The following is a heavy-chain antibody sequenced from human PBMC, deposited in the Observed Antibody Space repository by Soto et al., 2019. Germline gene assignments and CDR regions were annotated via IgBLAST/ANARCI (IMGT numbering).Heavy chain of an antibody. V-gene: IGHV1-18*01. Sequence: ASVKVSCKASGYTFTSYYISWVRQAPGQGLEWMGWISAYNGNTNYPQKLQGRVTMTTDTSTSTAYMELRSLRSDDTAVYYCARVTPTVTTYYYYYYGMDVWGQGTTVTVSS. D-gene: IGHD4-17*01. CDR1: GYTFTSYY. CDR3: ARVTPTVTTYYYYYYGMDV. CDR2: ISAYNGNT. J-gene: IGHJ6*02.